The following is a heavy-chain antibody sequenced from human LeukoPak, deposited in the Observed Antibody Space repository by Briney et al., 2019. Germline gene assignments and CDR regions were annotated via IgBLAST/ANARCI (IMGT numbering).Heavy chain of an antibody. Sequence: GGSLRLSCAASGFTFSDYYMSWIRQAPGKGLEWVSYISSSGSTIYYADSVKGRFTISRDNAKNSLYLQMNSLRAEDTAVYYCARGVFSLSSSWGKFDYWGQGTLVTVSS. CDR3: ARGVFSLSSSWGKFDY. CDR1: GFTFSDYY. D-gene: IGHD6-13*01. J-gene: IGHJ4*02. CDR2: ISSSGSTI. V-gene: IGHV3-11*01.